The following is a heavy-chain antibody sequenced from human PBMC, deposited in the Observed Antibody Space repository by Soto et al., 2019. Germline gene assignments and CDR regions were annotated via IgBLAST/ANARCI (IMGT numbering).Heavy chain of an antibody. CDR1: GFTFSSYS. CDR3: ARDSGGYCSGGSCYSKAFDI. Sequence: GGSLRLSCAASGFTFSSYSMNWVRQAPGKGLEWVSYISSSSSTIYYADSVKGRFTISRDNAKNSLYLQMNSLRAEDTAVYYCARDSGGYCSGGSCYSKAFDIWGHGTMVTVSS. J-gene: IGHJ3*02. D-gene: IGHD2-15*01. CDR2: ISSSSSTI. V-gene: IGHV3-48*01.